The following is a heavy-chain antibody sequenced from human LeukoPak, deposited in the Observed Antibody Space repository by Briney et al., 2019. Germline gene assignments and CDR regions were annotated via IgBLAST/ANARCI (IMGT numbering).Heavy chain of an antibody. Sequence: ETLSLTCTVSGGSISSNNHYWGWIRQPPGKGLEWVSAISGRTGGTYYADSVKGRFTISRDNSKSTLYLQMDSLRAEDTAVYYCAKCGNSGCHLIDYWGQGTLVTVSS. D-gene: IGHD5-12*01. J-gene: IGHJ4*02. CDR1: GGSISSNNHY. CDR2: ISGRTGGT. V-gene: IGHV3-23*01. CDR3: AKCGNSGCHLIDY.